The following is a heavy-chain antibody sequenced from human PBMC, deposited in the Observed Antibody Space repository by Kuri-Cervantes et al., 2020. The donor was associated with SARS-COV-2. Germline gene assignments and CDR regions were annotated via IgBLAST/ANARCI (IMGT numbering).Heavy chain of an antibody. Sequence: GESLKISCAASGFTFSSYGMHWVRQAPGKGLEWVAVIWYDGSNKYYADSVKGRFTISSDNSKNTLYLQMNSLRAEDTAVYYCARGPAVAGQGWFDPWGQGTRVTGSS. J-gene: IGHJ5*02. D-gene: IGHD6-19*01. V-gene: IGHV3-33*01. CDR1: GFTFSSYG. CDR2: IWYDGSNK. CDR3: ARGPAVAGQGWFDP.